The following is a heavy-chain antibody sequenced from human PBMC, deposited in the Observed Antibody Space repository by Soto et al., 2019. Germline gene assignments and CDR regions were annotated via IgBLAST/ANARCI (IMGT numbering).Heavy chain of an antibody. D-gene: IGHD4-4*01. CDR1: GFTFSSYA. CDR2: ISGSGGST. Sequence: GGSLRLSCAASGFTFSSYAMSWVRQAPGKGLEWVSAISGSGGSTYYADSVKGRFTISRDNSKNTLYLQMNSLRAEDTAVYYCANSDDYSNYYFQHWGQGTLVTVSS. CDR3: ANSDDYSNYYFQH. V-gene: IGHV3-23*01. J-gene: IGHJ1*01.